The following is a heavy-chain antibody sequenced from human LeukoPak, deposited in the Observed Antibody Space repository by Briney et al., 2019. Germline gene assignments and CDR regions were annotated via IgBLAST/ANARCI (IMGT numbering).Heavy chain of an antibody. CDR3: ARATLDIVGATRTFDY. Sequence: GGSLRLSCAASGFTFSSYWMHWVRQAPGEGLVCVSRINSEGTSTTYADSVKGRFTISRDNARNTLYMQMNSLRAEDTAVYYCARATLDIVGATRTFDYWGQGTLVTVSS. V-gene: IGHV3-74*01. CDR2: INSEGTST. CDR1: GFTFSSYW. J-gene: IGHJ4*02. D-gene: IGHD2-2*03.